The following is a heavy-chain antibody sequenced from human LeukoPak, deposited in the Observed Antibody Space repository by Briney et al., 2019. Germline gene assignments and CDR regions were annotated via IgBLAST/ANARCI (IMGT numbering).Heavy chain of an antibody. J-gene: IGHJ5*02. CDR2: IYYSGSN. CDR3: ARDPGTYNWFDP. CDR1: GGSISSSSYY. V-gene: IGHV4-39*07. Sequence: SETLSLTCTVSGGSISSSSYYWGWIRQPPGKGLEWIGSIYYSGSNSYNPSLKSRVTISVDTSKNQFSLKLSSVTAADTAVYYCARDPGTYNWFDPWGQGTLVTVSS.